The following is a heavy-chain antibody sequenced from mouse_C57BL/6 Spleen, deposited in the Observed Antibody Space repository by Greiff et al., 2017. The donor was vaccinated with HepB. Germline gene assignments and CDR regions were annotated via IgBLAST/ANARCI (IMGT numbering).Heavy chain of an antibody. CDR2: IDPSDSYT. CDR3: ARGDSNYGY. J-gene: IGHJ2*01. CDR1: GYTFTSYW. D-gene: IGHD2-5*01. V-gene: IGHV1-69*01. Sequence: VQLQQPGAELVMPGASVKLSCKASGYTFTSYWMHWVKQRPGQGLEWIGEIDPSDSYTNYNQKFKGKSTLTVDKSSSTAYMQLSSLTSEDSAVYYCARGDSNYGYWGQGTTLTVSS.